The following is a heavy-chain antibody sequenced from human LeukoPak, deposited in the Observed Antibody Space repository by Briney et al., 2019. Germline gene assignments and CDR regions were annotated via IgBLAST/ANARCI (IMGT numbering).Heavy chain of an antibody. V-gene: IGHV3-48*03. Sequence: GGSLRLSCEASGFILTSYEMNWVRQAPGKGLEWLSSITFSGTSIHYADAVKGRFTVSRDSAKNSVYLQMTSLRPEDTAVYYCAKMVTSGWPGNFYYYGMDVWGQGTTVTVSS. D-gene: IGHD6-19*01. CDR2: ITFSGTSI. J-gene: IGHJ6*02. CDR1: GFILTSYE. CDR3: AKMVTSGWPGNFYYYGMDV.